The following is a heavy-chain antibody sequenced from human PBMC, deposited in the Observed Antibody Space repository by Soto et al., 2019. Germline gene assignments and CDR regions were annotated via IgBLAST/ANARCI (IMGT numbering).Heavy chain of an antibody. Sequence: SETLSLTCTVSGGSISSSNYYWAWIRQSPGKGLEWIGSVYYNGFTYYNPSLKSRVNISVDTSKNQFSLKLTSVTAADTAVYYCARMGDFWSGPGELDPWGQGTLVTVSS. CDR1: GGSISSSNYY. D-gene: IGHD3-3*01. CDR3: ARMGDFWSGPGELDP. V-gene: IGHV4-39*01. CDR2: VYYNGFT. J-gene: IGHJ5*02.